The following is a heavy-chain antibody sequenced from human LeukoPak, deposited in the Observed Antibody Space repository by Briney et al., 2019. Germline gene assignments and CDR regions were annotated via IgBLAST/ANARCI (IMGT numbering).Heavy chain of an antibody. J-gene: IGHJ5*02. CDR1: GFTFSNYG. CDR2: IRYNGNNK. Sequence: GGSLRLSCATSGFTFSNYGMHWVRQAPGKGLEWVAFIRYNGNNKYYADSVKGRFTISRDNSRNMLYLEVSSLRAEDTAAYYCATDSMDSEWLDNWGQGTLVTVST. V-gene: IGHV3-30*02. CDR3: ATDSMDSEWLDN. D-gene: IGHD3-22*01.